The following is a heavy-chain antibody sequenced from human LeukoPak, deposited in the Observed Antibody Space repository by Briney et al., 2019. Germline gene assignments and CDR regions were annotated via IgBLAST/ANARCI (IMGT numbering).Heavy chain of an antibody. V-gene: IGHV3-30-3*01. J-gene: IGHJ6*02. CDR3: ARPYYSNYYYYGMDV. D-gene: IGHD4-11*01. Sequence: PGRSLRLSCAASGFTFNSYAFHWVRQAPGKGLEWVAVISYDGSNKYYADSVKGRFTISRDNSKNTLYLQMNSLRVEDTAVYYCARPYYSNYYYYGMDVWGQGTTVTVSS. CDR2: ISYDGSNK. CDR1: GFTFNSYA.